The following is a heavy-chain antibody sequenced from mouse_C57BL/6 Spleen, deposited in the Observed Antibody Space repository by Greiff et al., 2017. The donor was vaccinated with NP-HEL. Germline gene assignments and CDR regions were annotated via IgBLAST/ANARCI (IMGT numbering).Heavy chain of an antibody. Sequence: EVQGVESGGGLVKPGGSLKLSCAASGFTFSSYAMSWVRQTPEKRLEWVATISDGGSYTYYPDNVKGRFTISRDNAKNNLYLQMSHLKSEDTAMYYCARSSSGPYFDYWGQGTTLTVSS. V-gene: IGHV5-4*01. J-gene: IGHJ2*01. CDR3: ARSSSGPYFDY. CDR1: GFTFSSYA. CDR2: ISDGGSYT. D-gene: IGHD3-2*02.